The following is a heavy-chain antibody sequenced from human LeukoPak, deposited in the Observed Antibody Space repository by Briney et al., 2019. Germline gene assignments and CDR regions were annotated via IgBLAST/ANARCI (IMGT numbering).Heavy chain of an antibody. Sequence: PSETLSLTCTVSGGSISSSSYYWGWIRQPPGKELEWIGSIYSGGSSYYNPSLKSRVTISVDTSNNQFSLKVNSVTAADTAVYYCARDAGHQLSRRNYYAMDVWGQGTTVIVSS. J-gene: IGHJ6*02. V-gene: IGHV4-39*07. CDR1: GGSISSSSYY. CDR2: IYSGGSS. D-gene: IGHD1-1*01. CDR3: ARDAGHQLSRRNYYAMDV.